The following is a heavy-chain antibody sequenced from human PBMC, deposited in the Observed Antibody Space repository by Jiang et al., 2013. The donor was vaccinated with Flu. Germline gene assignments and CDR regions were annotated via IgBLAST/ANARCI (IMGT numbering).Heavy chain of an antibody. CDR3: ARAAMVGGTYYFDY. J-gene: IGHJ4*02. CDR1: GGSISSYY. D-gene: IGHD5-18*01. V-gene: IGHV4-59*01. Sequence: PGLVKPSETLSLTCTVSGGSISSYYWSWIRQPPGKGLEWIGYIYYSGSTNYNPSLKSRVTISVDTSKNQFSLKLSSVTAADTAVYYCARAAMVGGTYYFDYWGQGTLVTVSS. CDR2: IYYSGST.